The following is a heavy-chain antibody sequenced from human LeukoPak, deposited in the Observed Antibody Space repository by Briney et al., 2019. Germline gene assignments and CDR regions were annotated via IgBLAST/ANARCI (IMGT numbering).Heavy chain of an antibody. CDR3: VRDRPNYDILTGYYRGDYFDY. D-gene: IGHD3-9*01. CDR2: TNPNSGGT. Sequence: ASVKVSCKASGYTFTGYYMHWVRQAPGQGLEWMGWTNPNSGGTNYAQKFQGRVTMTRDTSISTAYMELSRLRSDDTAVYYCVRDRPNYDILTGYYRGDYFDYWGQGTLVTVSS. V-gene: IGHV1-2*02. CDR1: GYTFTGYY. J-gene: IGHJ4*02.